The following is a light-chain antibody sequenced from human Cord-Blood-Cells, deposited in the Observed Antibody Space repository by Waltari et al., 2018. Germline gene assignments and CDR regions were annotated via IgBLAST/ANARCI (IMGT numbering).Light chain of an antibody. J-gene: IGKJ4*01. CDR1: QSLLHSNGYNY. CDR3: MQALQTPLT. CDR2: LCS. V-gene: IGKV2-28*01. Sequence: DIVMTQSPLSLPVTPGARASISCRSSQSLLHSNGYNYLDWYLQKPGQSPQLLIYLCSNRASGVPDRFIGSGSGTDYTLKISRVEAEDVGVYYCMQALQTPLTFGGGTKVEIK.